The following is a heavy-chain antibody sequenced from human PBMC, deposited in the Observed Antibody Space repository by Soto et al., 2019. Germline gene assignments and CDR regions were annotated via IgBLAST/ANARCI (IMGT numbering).Heavy chain of an antibody. CDR2: ISGSGGST. Sequence: GGSLRLSCAASGFTFSSYAMSWVRQAPGKGLEWVSDISGSGGSTYYADSVKGRFTISRDNSKNTLYLQMNSLRAEDTAVYYCAKDLTYCGGDCYPRDAFDIWGQGTMVTVSS. J-gene: IGHJ3*02. V-gene: IGHV3-23*01. CDR1: GFTFSSYA. D-gene: IGHD2-21*01. CDR3: AKDLTYCGGDCYPRDAFDI.